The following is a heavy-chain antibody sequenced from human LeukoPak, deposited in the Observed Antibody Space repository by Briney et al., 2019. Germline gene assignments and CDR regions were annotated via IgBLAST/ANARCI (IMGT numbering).Heavy chain of an antibody. Sequence: GGSLRLSCAGSGFPFSSYEMNWLRQAPGKGLEWVSHIDSSGITIYYGDSVKGRFTISRDNAKNSIYLQMDSLRVEDTAIYYCARDSVGDLLDYWGQGTPVTISS. D-gene: IGHD4-17*01. V-gene: IGHV3-48*03. J-gene: IGHJ4*02. CDR3: ARDSVGDLLDY. CDR2: IDSSGITI. CDR1: GFPFSSYE.